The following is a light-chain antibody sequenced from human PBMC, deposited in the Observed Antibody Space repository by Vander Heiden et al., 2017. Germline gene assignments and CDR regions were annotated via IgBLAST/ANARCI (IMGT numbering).Light chain of an antibody. V-gene: IGKV1-9*01. CDR3: QQLNSYPRT. J-gene: IGKJ1*01. CDR2: TAS. CDR1: QGISSY. Sequence: DIQLTQSPSFLSASVGDRVTITCRANQGISSYLAWYQQKPGKAPKLLIYTASTLQSGVPSRFNGRGSGTEFTLTISSLQPEDFATYYCQQLNSYPRTFGQGTKVEIK.